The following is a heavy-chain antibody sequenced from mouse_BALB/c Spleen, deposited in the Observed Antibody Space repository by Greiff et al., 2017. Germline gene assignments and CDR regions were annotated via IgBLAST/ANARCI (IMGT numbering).Heavy chain of an antibody. V-gene: IGHV5-4*02. CDR2: ISDGGSYT. Sequence: EVQLVESGGGLVKPGGSLKLSCAASGFPFSDYYMYWVRQTPEKRLEWVATISDGGSYTYYPDSVKGRFTISRDNAKNNLYLQMSSLKSEDTAMYYCARDRGTGRYFDVWGAETTVTVSS. CDR3: ARDRGTGRYFDV. J-gene: IGHJ1*01. CDR1: GFPFSDYY. D-gene: IGHD4-1*01.